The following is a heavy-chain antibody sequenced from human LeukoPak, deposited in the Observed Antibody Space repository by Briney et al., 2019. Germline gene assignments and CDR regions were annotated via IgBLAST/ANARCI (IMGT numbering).Heavy chain of an antibody. CDR1: GYSFTSYL. D-gene: IGHD6-19*01. V-gene: IGHV5-51*01. CDR2: NYPGDSDT. CDR3: ARLWYSSGWDVGSFNNWFDP. J-gene: IGHJ5*02. Sequence: GESLKISCNGSGYSFTSYLIGWVRQMPGKGLGLMGINYPGDSDTRYSPAVQGQVPISADKSTSTAYLQWSSLKASDTAMYYCARLWYSSGWDVGSFNNWFDPWGQGTLVTVSS.